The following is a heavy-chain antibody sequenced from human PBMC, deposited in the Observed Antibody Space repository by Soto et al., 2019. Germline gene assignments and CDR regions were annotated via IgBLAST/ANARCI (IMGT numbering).Heavy chain of an antibody. Sequence: ESGPTLVNPTQTLTLTCTLSGLSLSSSGVGVSWIRQSPGQVLEWLAVIYWDDDKRYSPSLRNRLTITKDISENQVVLTMTNMEXXXHWSGLNPXDNTLYSCAKYTGFGPIPLDYRGQGTPVTVSS. CDR1: GLSLSSSGVG. J-gene: IGHJ4*02. V-gene: IGHV2-5*02. D-gene: IGHD2-21*01. CDR3: PXDNTLYSCAKYTGFGPIPLDY. CDR2: IYWDDDK.